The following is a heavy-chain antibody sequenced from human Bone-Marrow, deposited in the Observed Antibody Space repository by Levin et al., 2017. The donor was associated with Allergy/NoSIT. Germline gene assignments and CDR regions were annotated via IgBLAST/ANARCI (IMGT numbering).Heavy chain of an antibody. CDR3: ARHGPAYYNDWSDAFDI. CDR2: IFYSGTS. D-gene: IGHD3-9*01. Sequence: SETLSLTCSVSGGSTSSHYWSWIRQPPGKGLEWIGYIFYSGTSYYNPSLGSRVTISVDTSKNQLSLKMSSVTAADTAVYYCARHGPAYYNDWSDAFDIWGQGTMVTVSS. CDR1: GGSTSSHY. J-gene: IGHJ3*02. V-gene: IGHV4-59*08.